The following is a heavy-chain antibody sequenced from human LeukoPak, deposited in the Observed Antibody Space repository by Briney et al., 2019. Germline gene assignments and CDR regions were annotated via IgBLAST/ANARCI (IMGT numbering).Heavy chain of an antibody. J-gene: IGHJ4*02. V-gene: IGHV3-48*03. D-gene: IGHD6-13*01. Sequence: GESLRLSCATSGFTFSSYEMNWVRQAPGKGLEWVSYISSSGTTINYADSVKGRFTISRDNSKNSLFLQMNSLRAEDTAVYYCARDFVAAAGIDFWGQGTLVTVSP. CDR2: ISSSGTTI. CDR3: ARDFVAAAGIDF. CDR1: GFTFSSYE.